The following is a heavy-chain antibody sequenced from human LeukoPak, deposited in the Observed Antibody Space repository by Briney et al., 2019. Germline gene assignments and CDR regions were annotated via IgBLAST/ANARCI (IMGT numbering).Heavy chain of an antibody. CDR3: EREGWDCDGGCVTGHFDF. V-gene: IGHV1-18*01. Sequence: SVQVSCKASGYIFTSYGMNWVRQAAGQGPEGMGCNSPYDGGTRYAQKFRGRVTMMTDTSTTTAYMELTSLESDDSTVYDCEREGWDCDGGCVTGHFDFWGQGTRVTVSS. CDR1: GYIFTSYG. J-gene: IGHJ4*02. D-gene: IGHD2-21*01. CDR2: NSPYDGGT.